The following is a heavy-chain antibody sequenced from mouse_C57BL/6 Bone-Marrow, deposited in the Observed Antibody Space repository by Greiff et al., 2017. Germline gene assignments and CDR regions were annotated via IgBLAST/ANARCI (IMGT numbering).Heavy chain of an antibody. CDR3: ARENGNYLYYFDY. CDR1: GYSITSGYY. J-gene: IGHJ2*01. Sequence: EVKLVESGPGLVKPSQSLSLTCSVTGYSITSGYYWNWIRQFPGNKLEWMGYISYDGSNNYNPSLKNRISITRDTSKNQFFLKLNSVTTEDTATYYCARENGNYLYYFDYWGQGTTLTVSS. V-gene: IGHV3-6*01. D-gene: IGHD2-1*01. CDR2: ISYDGSN.